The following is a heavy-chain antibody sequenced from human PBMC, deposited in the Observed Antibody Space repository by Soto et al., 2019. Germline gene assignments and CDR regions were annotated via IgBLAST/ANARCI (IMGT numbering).Heavy chain of an antibody. CDR1: GFTFSRFS. CDR3: ARDHGMFLSYYYYGMDV. V-gene: IGHV3-30-3*01. CDR2: ISYDGSNT. J-gene: IGHJ6*02. D-gene: IGHD3-10*02. Sequence: QVQLVESGGGVVQPGRSLTLSCAASGFTFSRFSMHWVRQAPGKGLAWVAVISYDGSNTHYAESVKGRFNISRDDSKNTVFPQMNNLSGEDSAVYYCARDHGMFLSYYYYGMDVWGQRTTVSVSS.